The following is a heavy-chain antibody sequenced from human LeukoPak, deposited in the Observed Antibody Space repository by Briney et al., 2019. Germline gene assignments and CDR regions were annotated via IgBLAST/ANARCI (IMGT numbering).Heavy chain of an antibody. D-gene: IGHD2-15*01. J-gene: IGHJ4*02. V-gene: IGHV3-48*04. CDR1: GFTFSSYN. Sequence: GGSLRLSCAASGFTFSSYNMNWVRQAPGKGLEWVSYISSSSRTIYYADSVKGRFTISRDNAKNSLYLQMNSLRAEDTDVYYCARDEVGYCSGGSCYHGAYWGQGTLVTVSS. CDR2: ISSSSRTI. CDR3: ARDEVGYCSGGSCYHGAY.